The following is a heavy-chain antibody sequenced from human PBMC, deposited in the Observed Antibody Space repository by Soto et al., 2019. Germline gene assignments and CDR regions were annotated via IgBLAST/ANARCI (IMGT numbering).Heavy chain of an antibody. D-gene: IGHD6-6*01. J-gene: IGHJ4*02. V-gene: IGHV1-18*01. CDR3: ARGSSTPASGVY. CDR2: VSAYNGER. CDR1: GYTFTNYG. Sequence: QVPLVQSGPEVRKPGASVKVSCKASGYTFTNYGINWVRQAPGQGLEWMGWVSAYNGERSYAQNVQDRITMTTDTSTSTAYMELRSLRSDDTAVYYCARGSSTPASGVYWGQGTLVTVSS.